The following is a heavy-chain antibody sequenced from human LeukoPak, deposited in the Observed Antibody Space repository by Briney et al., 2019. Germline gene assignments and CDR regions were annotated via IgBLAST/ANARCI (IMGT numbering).Heavy chain of an antibody. V-gene: IGHV3-30*02. CDR3: ATHSITLIVVISPFDY. Sequence: GGSLRLSCAASGFTFSTFPMHWVRQAPGKGLEWVALVQDDGATTNYADSVRGRFTISRDNSKSTVYLQMNSLKPDDTAVYYCATHSITLIVVISPFDYWGQGTLVTVSS. CDR2: VQDDGATT. D-gene: IGHD3-22*01. CDR1: GFTFSTFP. J-gene: IGHJ4*02.